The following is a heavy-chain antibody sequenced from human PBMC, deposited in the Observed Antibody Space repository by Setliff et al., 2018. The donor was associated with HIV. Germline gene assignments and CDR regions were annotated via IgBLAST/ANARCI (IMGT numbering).Heavy chain of an antibody. CDR2: IYHSGST. J-gene: IGHJ6*03. D-gene: IGHD2-21*02. V-gene: IGHV4-38-2*01. CDR3: ARGVLITKRVTQTGGYYYYTDV. CDR1: GYSISSGYY. Sequence: SETLSLTCAVSGYSISSGYYWGWIRQPPGKGLEWIGSIYHSGSTYDSPSLKSRVTISVDTSKNQFSLKLSSVTAADTAVYYCARGVLITKRVTQTGGYYYYTDVWGKGTTVTVSS.